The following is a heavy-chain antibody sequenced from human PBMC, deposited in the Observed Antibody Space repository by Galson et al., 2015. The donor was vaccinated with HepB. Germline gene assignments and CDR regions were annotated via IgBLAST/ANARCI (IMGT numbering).Heavy chain of an antibody. V-gene: IGHV1-24*01. CDR3: AREGGTVAPTSTDY. Sequence: SVKVSCKVSGYTLTELSMHWVRQAPGKGLEWMGGFDPEDGETIYAQKFQGRVTMTEDTSTDTAYMELSSLRSVDTAVYYCAREGGTVAPTSTDYWGQGTLVTVSS. CDR1: GYTLTELS. CDR2: FDPEDGET. J-gene: IGHJ4*02. D-gene: IGHD6-19*01.